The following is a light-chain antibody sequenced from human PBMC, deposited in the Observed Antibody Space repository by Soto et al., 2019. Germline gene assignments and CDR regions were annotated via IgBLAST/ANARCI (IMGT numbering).Light chain of an antibody. CDR1: HRVSSY. Sequence: EIVRTQSPATLSESPGERATLSCRASHRVSSYLAWYQQRPGQAPRLLIYGASTRATGIPARFSGSASGTEFTLTISSLQSEDFAIYYCQQYNNWPLTFGGGTKVDIK. CDR3: QQYNNWPLT. V-gene: IGKV3-15*01. J-gene: IGKJ4*01. CDR2: GAS.